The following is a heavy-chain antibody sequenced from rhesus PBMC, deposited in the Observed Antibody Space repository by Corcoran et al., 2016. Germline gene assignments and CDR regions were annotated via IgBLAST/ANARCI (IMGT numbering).Heavy chain of an antibody. Sequence: QVQLQESGPGLVKPSETLSLTCGVSGYSISRGYGWSWIRQPPGKGLEWMGYIGGRSGRTNYTPSLTRRVTISKAASKNQFSLKLSSVTAADTAVYYCARARGYNFWSGPSVGDFDYWGQGVLVTVSS. J-gene: IGHJ4*01. D-gene: IGHD3-3*01. CDR1: GYSISRGYG. CDR3: ARARGYNFWSGPSVGDFDY. CDR2: IGGRSGRT. V-gene: IGHV4-127*01.